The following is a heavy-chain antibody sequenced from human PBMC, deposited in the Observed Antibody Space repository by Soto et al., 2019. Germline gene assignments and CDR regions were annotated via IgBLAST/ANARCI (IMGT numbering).Heavy chain of an antibody. Sequence: EVQVVASGGGLVQPGGSLRLSCAASGFSFSDYYMDWVRQAPGKGLEWVGRARNKATSYTTDYAASVRGRFTISRDDSKNPLYLQMNILKSEGTAVYYWVRDAYCNGDGPRGFDPWGQGTLVTVSS. J-gene: IGHJ5*02. CDR1: GFSFSDYY. CDR3: VRDAYCNGDGPRGFDP. V-gene: IGHV3-72*01. D-gene: IGHD2-21*02. CDR2: ARNKATSYTT.